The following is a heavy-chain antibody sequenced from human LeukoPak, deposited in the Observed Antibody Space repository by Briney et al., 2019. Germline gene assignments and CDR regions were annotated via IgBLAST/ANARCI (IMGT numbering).Heavy chain of an antibody. Sequence: ASVKVSCKASGYTFTSYGISWVRQAPGQGVEWMGWISAYNGNTNYAQKLQGRVTMTTDTSTSTAYMELRSLRSDDTAVYYCARGPRGGCRINTFDYWGQGTLVTVSS. CDR2: ISAYNGNT. CDR3: ARGPRGGCRINTFDY. D-gene: IGHD6-19*01. J-gene: IGHJ4*02. CDR1: GYTFTSYG. V-gene: IGHV1-18*01.